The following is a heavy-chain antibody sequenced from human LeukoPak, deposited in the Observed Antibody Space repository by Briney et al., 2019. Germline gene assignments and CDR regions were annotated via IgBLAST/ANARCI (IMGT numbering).Heavy chain of an antibody. CDR1: GYSFTGYY. D-gene: IGHD1-26*01. Sequence: ASVKVSCKASGYSFTGYYMHWVRQAPGQGLEWMGWINPNSGGTNYAQKFQGRVTMTRDTSISTAYMELSRLRSDDTAVYYCARGMEPYYYMDVWGKGTTVTVSS. V-gene: IGHV1-2*02. CDR2: INPNSGGT. J-gene: IGHJ6*03. CDR3: ARGMEPYYYMDV.